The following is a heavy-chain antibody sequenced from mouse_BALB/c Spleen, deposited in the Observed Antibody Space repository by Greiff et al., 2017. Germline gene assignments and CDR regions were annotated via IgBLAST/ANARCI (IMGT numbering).Heavy chain of an antibody. CDR3: ARDSSGLYYAMDY. CDR1: GYTFTSYW. CDR2: INPSTGYT. J-gene: IGHJ4*01. D-gene: IGHD3-2*01. Sequence: VQLQQSGAELAKPGASVKMSCKASGYTFTSYWMHWVKQRPGQGLEWIGYINPSTGYTECNQKFKDKATLTADKSSSTAYMQLSSLTSEDSAVYYCARDSSGLYYAMDYWGQGTSVTVSS. V-gene: IGHV1-7*01.